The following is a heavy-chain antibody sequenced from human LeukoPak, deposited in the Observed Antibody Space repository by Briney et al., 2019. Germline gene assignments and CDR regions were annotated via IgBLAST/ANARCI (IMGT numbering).Heavy chain of an antibody. J-gene: IGHJ6*02. Sequence: GESLKISCKGSGYSFTSYWIGWVRQMPGKGLEWMGIIYPGDSHTRYSPSFQGQVTISADKSISTPYLQWSSLKASATAMYYCAKHKSHGLWFLSRKYYYYYGMDVWGQGTTVTVSS. V-gene: IGHV5-51*01. D-gene: IGHD3-10*01. CDR3: AKHKSHGLWFLSRKYYYYYGMDV. CDR1: GYSFTSYW. CDR2: IYPGDSHT.